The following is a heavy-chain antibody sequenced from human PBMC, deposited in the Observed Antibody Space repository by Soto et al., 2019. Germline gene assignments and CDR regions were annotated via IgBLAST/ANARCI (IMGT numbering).Heavy chain of an antibody. D-gene: IGHD6-6*01. CDR2: TYYRSKWYN. CDR1: GDSVSSNSAA. Sequence: PWQTLSLTCAISGDSVSSNSAAWNWIRQSPSRGLEGRGRTYYRSKWYNDYAVSVKSRITINPDTSKNQFSLQLNSVTPEDTAVYYCARERPSIAARRSRYYFDYWGQGTLVTVSS. J-gene: IGHJ4*02. CDR3: ARERPSIAARRSRYYFDY. V-gene: IGHV6-1*01.